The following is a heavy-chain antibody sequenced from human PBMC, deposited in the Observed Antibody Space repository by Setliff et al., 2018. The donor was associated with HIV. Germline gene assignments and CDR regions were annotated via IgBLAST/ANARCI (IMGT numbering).Heavy chain of an antibody. D-gene: IGHD1-26*01. J-gene: IGHJ5*02. Sequence: PSETLSLTCIVSGASISSDTWSWIRQPPGKGLQWIGFIYNSEMINYNPSLKSRVSMSLDTSKNRFSLKLTSVTAADTAVYYCARGGTSSNWFDPWGQGTLVTVSS. CDR1: GASISSDT. V-gene: IGHV4-59*01. CDR2: IYNSEMI. CDR3: ARGGTSSNWFDP.